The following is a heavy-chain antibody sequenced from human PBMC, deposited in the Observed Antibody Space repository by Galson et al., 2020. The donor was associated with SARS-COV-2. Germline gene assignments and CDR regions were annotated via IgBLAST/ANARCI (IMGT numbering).Heavy chain of an antibody. J-gene: IGHJ6*02. V-gene: IGHV4-34*01. CDR2: INNSGST. Sequence: SETLSPTCAAYGGSFSGYYWTWIRQPPGKGLEWIGEINNSGSTNYNPSLKSRVTISVDTSKNQFSMKLSSVTAADTAVYYCARDREGGYGMDVWGQGTTVTVAS. D-gene: IGHD3-16*01. CDR1: GGSFSGYY. CDR3: ARDREGGYGMDV.